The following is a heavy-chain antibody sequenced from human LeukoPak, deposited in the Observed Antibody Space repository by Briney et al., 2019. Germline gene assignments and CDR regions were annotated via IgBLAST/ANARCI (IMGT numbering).Heavy chain of an antibody. J-gene: IGHJ4*02. CDR1: GFTFGDYV. V-gene: IGHV3-48*01. CDR2: ISSSGSFI. CDR3: ARPVDYYYSSGSYYV. D-gene: IGHD3-10*01. Sequence: PGGSLRLSCTASGFTFGDYVMSWVRQAPGKGLEWVSYISSSGSFIYYADSVKGRFTISRDNAKNSLYLQMNSLRAEDTAVYYCARPVDYYYSSGSYYVWGQGTLVTVSS.